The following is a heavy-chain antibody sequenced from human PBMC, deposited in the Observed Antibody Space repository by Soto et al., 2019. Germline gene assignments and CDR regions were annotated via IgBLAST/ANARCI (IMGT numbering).Heavy chain of an antibody. V-gene: IGHV4-61*01. D-gene: IGHD3-3*01. J-gene: IGHJ4*02. Sequence: SETLSLTCAVYGGSVSSGSYNWGWIRQPPGKGLEWIGFMYYSGSTNYTPSLKSRVTMSIDTSRNQFSLKLNSVTAADTAVYYCARVSYDFWSGYYYTYYFDYWGQGVLVTVSS. CDR2: MYYSGST. CDR1: GGSVSSGSYN. CDR3: ARVSYDFWSGYYYTYYFDY.